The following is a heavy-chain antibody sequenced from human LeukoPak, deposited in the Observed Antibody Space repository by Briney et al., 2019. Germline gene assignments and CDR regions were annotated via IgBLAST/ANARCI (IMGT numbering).Heavy chain of an antibody. CDR1: GGSISSGDYY. D-gene: IGHD3-3*01. V-gene: IGHV4-30-4*08. CDR3: ASFPYYDFWSGQNWFDP. CDR2: IYNSGST. Sequence: PSETLSLTCTVSGGSISSGDYYWSWIRQPPGKGLEWIGYIYNSGSTYYNPSLKSRVTISVDTSKNQFSLKLSSVTAADTAVYYCASFPYYDFWSGQNWFDPWGQGTLVTVSS. J-gene: IGHJ5*02.